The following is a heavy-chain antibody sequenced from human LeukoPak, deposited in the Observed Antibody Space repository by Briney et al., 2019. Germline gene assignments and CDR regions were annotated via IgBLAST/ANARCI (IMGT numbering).Heavy chain of an antibody. Sequence: GGSLRLSCAASGFTFSSYEMNWVRQAPGKGLEWVSYISSSGSTIYYADSVKGRFTISRDNAKNSLYLQMNSLRAEDTAVYYCATWIGSGPFDYWGQGTLVTVSS. D-gene: IGHD3-10*01. J-gene: IGHJ4*02. CDR1: GFTFSSYE. V-gene: IGHV3-48*03. CDR2: ISSSGSTI. CDR3: ATWIGSGPFDY.